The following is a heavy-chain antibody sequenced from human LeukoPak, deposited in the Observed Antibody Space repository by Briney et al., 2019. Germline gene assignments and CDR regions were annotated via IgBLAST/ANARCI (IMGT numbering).Heavy chain of an antibody. CDR3: ARVSPMGGYYDSSGSEYYFDY. D-gene: IGHD3-22*01. Sequence: PGGSLRLSCAASGFTVSSNYMSWVRQAPGKGLEWVSVIYSGGSTYYADSVKGRFTISRGNSKNTLYLQMNSLRAEDTAVYYCARVSPMGGYYDSSGSEYYFDYWGQGTLVTVSS. V-gene: IGHV3-53*01. J-gene: IGHJ4*02. CDR1: GFTVSSNY. CDR2: IYSGGST.